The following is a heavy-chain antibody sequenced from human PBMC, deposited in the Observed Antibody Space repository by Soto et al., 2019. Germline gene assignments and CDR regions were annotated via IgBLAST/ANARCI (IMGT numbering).Heavy chain of an antibody. J-gene: IGHJ4*02. CDR1: GGSVSSGTYY. CDR3: VKVAGGGLFDY. D-gene: IGHD2-15*01. V-gene: IGHV4-61*01. Sequence: SETLSLTCTVSGGSVSSGTYYWNWIRQPPGKRLEWIGYIHYTGSTNYNPSLRGRVTMSVDTSKNQFSLKLTSVTAADTAVYYCVKVAGGGLFDYWGPGNLVTVSS. CDR2: IHYTGST.